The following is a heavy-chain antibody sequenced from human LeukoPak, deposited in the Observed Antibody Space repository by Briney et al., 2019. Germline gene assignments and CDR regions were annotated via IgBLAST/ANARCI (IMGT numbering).Heavy chain of an antibody. V-gene: IGHV3-74*01. Sequence: PGGSLRLSCAGSGFTFTRFWMHWVRQAPGKGLVWVSRINVEGTTTTYADSVEGRFTISRDENTLYPQMNHLRVEDAAVYYGTRGREESFDYWGQGTLVTVSS. J-gene: IGHJ4*02. CDR2: INVEGTTT. CDR3: TRGREESFDY. CDR1: GFTFTRFW.